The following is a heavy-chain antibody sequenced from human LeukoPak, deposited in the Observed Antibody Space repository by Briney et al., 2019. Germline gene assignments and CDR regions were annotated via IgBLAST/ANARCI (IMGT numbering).Heavy chain of an antibody. Sequence: SGPTLVNPTQTLTLTCTFSGFSLSTSGMCVSWIRQPPGKALEWLARIDWDDGKYYSTSLKTRLTISKDTSKNQVVLTMTNMDPVDTATYYCARARCSTGFNAFDIWGQGTMVTVSS. CDR1: GFSLSTSGMC. V-gene: IGHV2-70*11. D-gene: IGHD2-2*01. CDR2: IDWDDGK. J-gene: IGHJ3*02. CDR3: ARARCSTGFNAFDI.